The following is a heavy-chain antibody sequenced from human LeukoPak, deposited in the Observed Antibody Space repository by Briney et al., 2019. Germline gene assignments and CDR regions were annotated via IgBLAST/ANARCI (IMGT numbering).Heavy chain of an antibody. Sequence: GGSLRLSCVASGFTFGNYGMSWVRQAPGKGLQWVSGISASGISEYYADSVKGRFTISRDNSKNTLYLQMNSLRAEDTAVYYCATGGACSSTSCFLYGMDVWGQGTTVTVSS. CDR2: ISASGISE. CDR1: GFTFGNYG. D-gene: IGHD2-2*01. CDR3: ATGGACSSTSCFLYGMDV. J-gene: IGHJ6*02. V-gene: IGHV3-23*01.